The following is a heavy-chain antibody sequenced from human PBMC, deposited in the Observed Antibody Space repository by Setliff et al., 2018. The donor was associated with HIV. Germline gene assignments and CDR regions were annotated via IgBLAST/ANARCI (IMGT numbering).Heavy chain of an antibody. CDR3: VRVAGFSSSWFAY. CDR2: INSDGSTV. Sequence: GGSLRLSCAASGFSFSYYWMHWVRQAPGKGLEWVARINSDGSTVEHAGAVKGRLTISRDNARNTLYLEMNSLRVEDAAMYYCVRVAGFSSSWFAYWGQGMLVTVSS. CDR1: GFSFSYYW. D-gene: IGHD6-13*01. J-gene: IGHJ5*01. V-gene: IGHV3-74*03.